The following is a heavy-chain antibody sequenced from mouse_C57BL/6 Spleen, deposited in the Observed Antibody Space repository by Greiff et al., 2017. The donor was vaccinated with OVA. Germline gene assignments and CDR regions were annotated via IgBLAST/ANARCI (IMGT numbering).Heavy chain of an antibody. J-gene: IGHJ2*01. CDR1: GFTFSDYG. Sequence: VQLKESGGGLVKPGGSLKLSCAASGFTFSDYGMHWVRQAPEKGLEWVAYISSGSSTIYSADTVKGRFTISRDNAKNTLFLQMTSLRSEDTAMYYCARRELRRYYFDYWGQGTTLTVSS. CDR3: ARRELRRYYFDY. V-gene: IGHV5-17*01. D-gene: IGHD2-12*01. CDR2: ISSGSSTI.